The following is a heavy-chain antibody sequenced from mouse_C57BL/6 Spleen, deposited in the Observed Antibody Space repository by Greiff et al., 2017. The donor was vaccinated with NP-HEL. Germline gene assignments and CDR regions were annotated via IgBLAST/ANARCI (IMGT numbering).Heavy chain of an antibody. Sequence: QVQLKESGPELVKPGASVKISCKASGYAFSSSWMNWVKQRPGKGLEWIGRIYPGDGDTNYNGKFKGKATLTADKSSSTAYMQLSSLTSEDSAVYFCAREGFITAVVAPYYFDCWSQGTTLTVSS. J-gene: IGHJ2*01. CDR2: IYPGDGDT. V-gene: IGHV1-82*01. D-gene: IGHD1-1*01. CDR3: AREGFITAVVAPYYFDC. CDR1: GYAFSSSW.